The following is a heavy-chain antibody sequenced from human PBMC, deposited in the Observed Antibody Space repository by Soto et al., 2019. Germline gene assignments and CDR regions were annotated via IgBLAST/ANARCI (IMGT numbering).Heavy chain of an antibody. Sequence: SETLSLTCAVSGGSISSGGYSWSWIRQPPGKGLEWIGYIYHSGSTNYNPSLKSRVTISVDTSKNQFSLKLSSVTAADTAVYYCARFIAAAGKGYYYYGMDVWGQGTTVTVSS. CDR3: ARFIAAAGKGYYYYGMDV. V-gene: IGHV4-30-2*02. D-gene: IGHD6-13*01. CDR1: GGSISSGGYS. CDR2: IYHSGST. J-gene: IGHJ6*02.